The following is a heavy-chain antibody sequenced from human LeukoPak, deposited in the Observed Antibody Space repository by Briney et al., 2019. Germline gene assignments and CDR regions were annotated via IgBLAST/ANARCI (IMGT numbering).Heavy chain of an antibody. CDR1: GFTFSGYW. Sequence: GGSLRLSCTASGFTFSGYWMTWVRQAPGKGLEWVANIKQDGSEKYYVDSVKGRFTISRDNAKNSLYLQMNSLRAEDTAVYYCARAYQSGPPEWLDYYYYYYMDVWGKGTTVTVSS. D-gene: IGHD6-19*01. J-gene: IGHJ6*03. V-gene: IGHV3-7*01. CDR2: IKQDGSEK. CDR3: ARAYQSGPPEWLDYYYYYYMDV.